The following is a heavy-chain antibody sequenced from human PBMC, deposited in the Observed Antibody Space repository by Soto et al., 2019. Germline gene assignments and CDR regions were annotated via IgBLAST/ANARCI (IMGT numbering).Heavy chain of an antibody. CDR3: ARGSIAARFDY. D-gene: IGHD6-6*01. Sequence: EVQLVESGGGLVQPGGSLRLSCAASGFTVSSNYMSWVRQAPGKGLEWVSVIYSGGSTYYADSVKGRFTISRDNSKNTLYLQMNSLRAEDTAVYYWARGSIAARFDYWGQGTLVTVSS. CDR1: GFTVSSNY. V-gene: IGHV3-66*01. J-gene: IGHJ4*02. CDR2: IYSGGST.